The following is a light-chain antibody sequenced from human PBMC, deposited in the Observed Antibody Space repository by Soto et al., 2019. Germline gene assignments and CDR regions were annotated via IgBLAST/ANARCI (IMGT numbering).Light chain of an antibody. CDR1: QSVSGY. V-gene: IGKV3-15*01. J-gene: IGKJ4*01. CDR2: GAS. CDR3: QQYNNWPPLT. Sequence: EIVMTQSPATLSVSPGERATLSCRASQSVSGYLAWYQQKPGQAPRLLIYGASTRDTGIPARFSGSGSGTEFTLTISSLQSEDFAVYYCQQYNNWPPLTFGGGTKVEIK.